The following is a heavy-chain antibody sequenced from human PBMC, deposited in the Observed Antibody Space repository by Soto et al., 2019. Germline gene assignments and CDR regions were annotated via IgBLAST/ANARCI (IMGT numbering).Heavy chain of an antibody. D-gene: IGHD2-2*01. CDR3: ATYQDPYYYGMDV. CDR2: IYPIDSDI. CDR1: GYMFTTYW. V-gene: IGHV5-51*01. Sequence: GEPLKVSWKGSGYMFTTYWIGWVRQMPGKGLEWMGIIYPIDSDIKYSPSFQGQVTFSVDKSISTAYLQWSSLKASDTAMYFCATYQDPYYYGMDVWGQGTTVTVSS. J-gene: IGHJ6*02.